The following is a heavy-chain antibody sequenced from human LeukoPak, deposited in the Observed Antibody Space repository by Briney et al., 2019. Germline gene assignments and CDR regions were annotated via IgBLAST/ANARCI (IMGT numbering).Heavy chain of an antibody. CDR1: GFTFSSYA. J-gene: IGHJ4*02. V-gene: IGHV3-23*01. CDR2: ISGSGGST. Sequence: GGSLRLSCAASGFTFSSYAMSWVRQAPGKGLEWVSAISGSGGSTFYADSLKGRFTISRDNSKNTLYLQMNSLRADDTAVYYCAKGGTGWYGYDIDYWGQGTLVTVSS. CDR3: AKGGTGWYGYDIDY. D-gene: IGHD6-19*01.